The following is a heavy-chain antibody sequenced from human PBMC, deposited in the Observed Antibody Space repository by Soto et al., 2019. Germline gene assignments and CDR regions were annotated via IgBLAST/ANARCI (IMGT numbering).Heavy chain of an antibody. CDR1: CGSVSSGSYY. Sequence: SETLSLTCTVSCGSVSSGSYYWRWTRQPPGKGLEWIGYIYYSGSTNYNPSLKSRVTISVDTSKNQFSLKLNSVTAAVTAVYFWACPFYYDSGGYQSVDAFYIWGQGTMVPV. V-gene: IGHV4-61*01. CDR3: ACPFYYDSGGYQSVDAFYI. D-gene: IGHD3-22*01. CDR2: IYYSGST. J-gene: IGHJ3*02.